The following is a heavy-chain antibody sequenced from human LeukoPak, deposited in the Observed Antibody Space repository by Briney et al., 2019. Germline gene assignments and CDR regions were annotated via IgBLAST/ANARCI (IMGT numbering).Heavy chain of an antibody. CDR3: AKDLQYCTSTSCYGYWYFDL. CDR1: GFTFSSYA. V-gene: IGHV3-30-3*02. CDR2: ISYDGSNK. J-gene: IGHJ2*01. D-gene: IGHD2-2*01. Sequence: PGGSLRLSCAASGFTFSSYAMHWVRQAPGKGLEWVAVISYDGSNKYYADSVKGRFTISRDNSKNTLYLQMNSLRAEDTAVYYCAKDLQYCTSTSCYGYWYFDLWGRGTLVTVSS.